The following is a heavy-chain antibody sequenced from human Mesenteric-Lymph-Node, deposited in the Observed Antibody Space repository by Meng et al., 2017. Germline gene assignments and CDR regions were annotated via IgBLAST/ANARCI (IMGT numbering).Heavy chain of an antibody. J-gene: IGHJ4*02. D-gene: IGHD4-17*01. Sequence: LRLSCTVSGGSISSGGYYWSWIRQRPGKGLEWIGYIYYSVNTYYNPSLKNLVSMSVDTSKNQFSLELSSVTAADTAVYYCARVNTYGDYAIDYWGQGTLVTVSS. CDR3: ARVNTYGDYAIDY. V-gene: IGHV4-31*01. CDR2: IYYSVNT. CDR1: GGSISSGGYY.